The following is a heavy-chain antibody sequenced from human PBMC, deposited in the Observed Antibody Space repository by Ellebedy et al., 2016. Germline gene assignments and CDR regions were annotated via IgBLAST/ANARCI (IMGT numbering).Heavy chain of an antibody. D-gene: IGHD4-17*01. J-gene: IGHJ4*02. CDR1: GYNFPSYW. CDR3: ARHPHAYGALDY. Sequence: GESLKISCNGSGYNFPSYWIAWVRQMPGKGLEWMGIIYLGDSNTQYSPSFEGQVTISADKSITTAYLQWSSLKASNTAVYYCARHPHAYGALDYWGQGSLVTVSS. CDR2: IYLGDSNT. V-gene: IGHV5-51*01.